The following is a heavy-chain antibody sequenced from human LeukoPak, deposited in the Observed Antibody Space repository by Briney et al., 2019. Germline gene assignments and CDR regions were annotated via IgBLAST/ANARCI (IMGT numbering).Heavy chain of an antibody. CDR2: IYTSGST. D-gene: IGHD6-19*01. CDR3: AREESSGWYGDAFDI. V-gene: IGHV4-4*07. CDR1: GGSISSYY. J-gene: IGHJ3*02. Sequence: PSETLPLTCTVSGGSISSYYWSWIRQPAGKGLEWIGRIYTSGSTNYNPSLKSRVTMSVDTSKNQFSLKLSSVTAADTAVYYCAREESSGWYGDAFDIWGQGTMVTVSS.